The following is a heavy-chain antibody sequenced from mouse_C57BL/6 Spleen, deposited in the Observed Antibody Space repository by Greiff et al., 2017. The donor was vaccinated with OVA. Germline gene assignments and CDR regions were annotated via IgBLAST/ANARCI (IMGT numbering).Heavy chain of an antibody. CDR1: GFTFSSYA. Sequence: EVKVEESGGGLVKPGGSLKLSCAASGFTFSSYAMSWVRQTPEKRLEWVATISDGGSYTYYPDNVKGRFTISRDNAKNNLYLQMSHLKSEDTAMYYCARGESITTGSWFAYWGQGTLVTVSA. CDR2: ISDGGSYT. J-gene: IGHJ3*01. CDR3: ARGESITTGSWFAY. V-gene: IGHV5-4*03. D-gene: IGHD1-1*01.